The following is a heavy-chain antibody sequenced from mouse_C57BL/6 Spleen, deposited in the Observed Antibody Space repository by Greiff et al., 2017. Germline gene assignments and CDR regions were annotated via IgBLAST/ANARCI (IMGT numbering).Heavy chain of an antibody. CDR1: GFPFSSYA. Sequence: DVKLVESGGGLVKPGGSLKLSCAASGFPFSSYAMSWVRQTPEKRLEWVATISAGGSYTYYPDTVKGRFTFSSDNAKNNLYLQMSNLKSVDTAIYYCATHTTGSKTWYFDVWGTGTTAPVTS. V-gene: IGHV5-4*03. CDR2: ISAGGSYT. CDR3: ATHTTGSKTWYFDV. D-gene: IGHD1-1*01. J-gene: IGHJ1*03.